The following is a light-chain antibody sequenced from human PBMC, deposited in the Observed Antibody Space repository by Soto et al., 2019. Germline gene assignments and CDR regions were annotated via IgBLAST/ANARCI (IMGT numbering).Light chain of an antibody. CDR1: SSDIGSYYL. CDR2: EGS. Sequence: QSALTQPASVSGSPGQSITISCTGTSSDIGSYYLVSWYKQHPGKAPELMIYEGSKRPSGVSNRFSGSKSGNTASLTISGLQPEDEAADYCCSYAGSNSLVFGGGTKVTVL. J-gene: IGLJ3*02. V-gene: IGLV2-23*01. CDR3: CSYAGSNSLV.